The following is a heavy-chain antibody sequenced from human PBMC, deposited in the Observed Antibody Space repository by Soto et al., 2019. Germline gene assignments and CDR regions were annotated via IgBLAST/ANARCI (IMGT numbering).Heavy chain of an antibody. Sequence: KPSETLSLTCTVSGGSISSSSYYWGWIRQPPGKGLEWIGSIYYSGSTYYNPSLKSRVTISVDTSKNQFSLKLSSVTAADTAVYYCARQFGEPNDFDYWGQGTLVTVSS. V-gene: IGHV4-39*01. D-gene: IGHD3-10*01. CDR1: GGSISSSSYY. CDR2: IYYSGST. J-gene: IGHJ4*02. CDR3: ARQFGEPNDFDY.